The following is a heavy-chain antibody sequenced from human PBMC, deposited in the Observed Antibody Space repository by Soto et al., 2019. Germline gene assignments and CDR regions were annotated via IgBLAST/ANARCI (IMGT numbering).Heavy chain of an antibody. D-gene: IGHD3-10*01. J-gene: IGHJ3*02. Sequence: GSLRLSCAASGFTFSSYSMNWVRQAPGKGLEWVSSISSSSSYIYYADSVKGRFTISRDNAKNSLYLQMNSLRAEDTAVYYCARPHRPMVRGDDAFDIWGQGTMVTVSS. V-gene: IGHV3-21*01. CDR3: ARPHRPMVRGDDAFDI. CDR1: GFTFSSYS. CDR2: ISSSSSYI.